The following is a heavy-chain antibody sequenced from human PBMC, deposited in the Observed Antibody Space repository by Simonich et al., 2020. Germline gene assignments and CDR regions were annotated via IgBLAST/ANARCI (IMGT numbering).Heavy chain of an antibody. D-gene: IGHD1-1*01. Sequence: EVQLVESGGGLVKPGGSLRLSCAASGFTFSSYSMNWVRQAPGKGLEGVSAIISSSSYIYYADSVKGRFTISRDNAKNSLYLQMNSLRAEDTAVYYCARANERDYWGQGTLVTVSS. J-gene: IGHJ4*02. V-gene: IGHV3-21*01. CDR1: GFTFSSYS. CDR3: ARANERDY. CDR2: IISSSSYI.